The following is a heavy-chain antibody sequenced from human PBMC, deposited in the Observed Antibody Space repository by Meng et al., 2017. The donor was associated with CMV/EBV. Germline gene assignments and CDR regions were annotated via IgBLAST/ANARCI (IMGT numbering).Heavy chain of an antibody. D-gene: IGHD3-3*01. CDR1: GFTFGDYT. CDR3: TREYYDFWSGYGWADY. J-gene: IGHJ4*02. V-gene: IGHV3-49*04. CDR2: IRSKAYGGTT. Sequence: GGSLRLSCTASGFTFGDYTMNWVRQAPGKGLEWVGFIRSKAYGGTTKYAASVKGRFTISRDDSKSIAYLQMNSLKTEDTAVYYCTREYYDFWSGYGWADYWSQGTLVTVSS.